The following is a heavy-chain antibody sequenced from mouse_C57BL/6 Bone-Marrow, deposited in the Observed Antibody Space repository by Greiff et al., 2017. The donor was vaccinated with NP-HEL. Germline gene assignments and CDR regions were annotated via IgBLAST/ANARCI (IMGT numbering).Heavy chain of an antibody. D-gene: IGHD2-4*01. CDR3: ARKGLDYAMDD. Sequence: EVQGVESGGGLVQPGESLKLSCESNEYEFPSHDMSWVRKTPEKRLELVAAINSDGGSTYYPDTMERRFIIARDNTNKTLYLQMSSLRSEDTALYYCARKGLDYAMDDWGQGTSVTVSS. CDR1: EYEFPSHD. J-gene: IGHJ4*01. V-gene: IGHV5-2*01. CDR2: INSDGGST.